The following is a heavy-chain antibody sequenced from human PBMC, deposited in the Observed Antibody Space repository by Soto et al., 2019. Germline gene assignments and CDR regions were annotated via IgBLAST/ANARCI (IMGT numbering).Heavy chain of an antibody. J-gene: IGHJ4*02. V-gene: IGHV1-69*13. Sequence: SVKVSCKASGGTFSSYAISWVRQAPGQGLEWMGGIIPIFGTANYAQKFQGRVTITADESTSTAYMELSSLRSEDTAVYYCARVIQLWGDPFDYWGQGTLVTVSS. CDR2: IIPIFGTA. D-gene: IGHD5-18*01. CDR3: ARVIQLWGDPFDY. CDR1: GGTFSSYA.